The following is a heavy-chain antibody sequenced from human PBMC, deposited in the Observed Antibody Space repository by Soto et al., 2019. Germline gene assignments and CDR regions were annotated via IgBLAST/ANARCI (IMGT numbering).Heavy chain of an antibody. CDR1: GFTFSDYY. D-gene: IGHD3-22*01. CDR3: ATGATFYYDTSRY. Sequence: GGSLRLSCAASGFTFSDYYMSWIRQAPGKGLEWVSYTSSSGSTIYYADSVKGRFTISWDNAKNSLYLQMNSLRAEDTAVYYCATGATFYYDTSRYWGQGTMVTVYS. J-gene: IGHJ4*02. V-gene: IGHV3-11*01. CDR2: TSSSGSTI.